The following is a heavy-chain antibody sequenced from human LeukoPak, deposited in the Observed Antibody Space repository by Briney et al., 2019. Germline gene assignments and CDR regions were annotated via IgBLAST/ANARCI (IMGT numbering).Heavy chain of an antibody. CDR1: GFTFSSYV. D-gene: IGHD5-12*01. CDR2: MSSSGGGT. V-gene: IGHV3-23*01. CDR3: AKDRRPYSRTGDLPFDY. J-gene: IGHJ4*02. Sequence: PGGSLRLSCAASGFTFSSYVMGWVCQAPGKGLEWVSTMSSSGGGTFYADSVRGRFSISRDNSKNTLYLQMNSLRAEDTAVYYCAKDRRPYSRTGDLPFDYWGQGTLVTVSS.